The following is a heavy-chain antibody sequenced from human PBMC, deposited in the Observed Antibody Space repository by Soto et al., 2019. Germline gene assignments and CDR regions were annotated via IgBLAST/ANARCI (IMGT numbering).Heavy chain of an antibody. D-gene: IGHD2-15*01. CDR1: GFTVSSNY. V-gene: IGHV3-66*01. CDR2: IYSGGST. Sequence: EVQLVESGGGLVQPGGSLRLSCAASGFTVSSNYMSWVRQSPGKGLEWVSLIYSGGSTTYADSVKGRFTISRDNSKNTLYLQMNSLRAEDTAVYYCAALRPTVVTPLQHWGQGTLVTVSS. J-gene: IGHJ1*01. CDR3: AALRPTVVTPLQH.